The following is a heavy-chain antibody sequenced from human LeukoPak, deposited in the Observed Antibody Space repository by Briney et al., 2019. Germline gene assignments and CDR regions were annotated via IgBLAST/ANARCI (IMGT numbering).Heavy chain of an antibody. D-gene: IGHD3-22*01. V-gene: IGHV1-69*13. CDR2: IIPIFGTA. CDR3: ARERGKDSSPFYYYYYMDV. Sequence: SVKVSCKASGGTFSSYAINWVRQAPGQGLEWMGGIIPIFGTANYAQKFQGRVTITADESTSTAYMELSSLRSEDTAVYYCARERGKDSSPFYYYYYMDVWGKGTTVTVSS. J-gene: IGHJ6*03. CDR1: GGTFSSYA.